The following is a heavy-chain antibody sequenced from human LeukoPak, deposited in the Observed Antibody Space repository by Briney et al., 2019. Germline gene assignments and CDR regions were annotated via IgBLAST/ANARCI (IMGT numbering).Heavy chain of an antibody. V-gene: IGHV3-23*01. D-gene: IGHD3-16*01. CDR1: GFTFSGFA. Sequence: GRSLRLSCAASGFTFSGFAMSWIRQAPGKGLEWVSSISRSGESTFYADSVRGWFTISRDNSKNTVSLQMESLRAEDTALYYCAKDYAVGSIDYWGQGTLVTVSS. CDR3: AKDYAVGSIDY. CDR2: ISRSGEST. J-gene: IGHJ4*02.